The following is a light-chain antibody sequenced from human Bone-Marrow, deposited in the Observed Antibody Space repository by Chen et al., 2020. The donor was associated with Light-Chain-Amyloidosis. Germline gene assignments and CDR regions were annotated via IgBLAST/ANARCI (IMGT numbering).Light chain of an antibody. V-gene: IGLV2-14*01. CDR3: SSFTSSSSYV. Sequence: QSALTQPAPVSGSPGQSIPLPCTGTSGDVGTYNYVSWYQQHPGKAPKVMIYAVSNRPSGVSNRFSGSKSGNTASLTISGLQAEDEADYYCSSFTSSSSYVFGPGTKVTVL. CDR1: SGDVGTYNY. CDR2: AVS. J-gene: IGLJ1*01.